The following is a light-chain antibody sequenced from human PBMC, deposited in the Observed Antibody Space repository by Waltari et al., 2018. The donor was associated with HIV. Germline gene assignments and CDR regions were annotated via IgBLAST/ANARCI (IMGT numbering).Light chain of an antibody. CDR3: TSYTSSSPCV. Sequence: QTALTKPDSVSEAPGQSITISCTGTSTDVGGYNHVTWYQQHPDRAPKLMIYEVSNRPSGVSNRFSGSKSGNMASLTISGLQAEDEADYYCTSYTSSSPCVFGTGTKVTVL. J-gene: IGLJ1*01. V-gene: IGLV2-14*01. CDR2: EVS. CDR1: STDVGGYNH.